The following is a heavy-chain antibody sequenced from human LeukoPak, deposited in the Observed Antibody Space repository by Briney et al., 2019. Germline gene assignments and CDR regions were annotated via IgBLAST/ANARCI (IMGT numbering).Heavy chain of an antibody. CDR2: ISAYNGNT. D-gene: IGHD6-6*01. CDR3: ARVGAARFRTPIDY. V-gene: IGHV1-18*01. Sequence: ASVRVSCKASGYTFTSYGISWVRQAPGQGLEWMGWISAYNGNTNYAQKLQGRVTMTTDTSTSTAYMELRSLRSDDTAVYYCARVGAARFRTPIDYWGQGTLVTVSS. J-gene: IGHJ4*02. CDR1: GYTFTSYG.